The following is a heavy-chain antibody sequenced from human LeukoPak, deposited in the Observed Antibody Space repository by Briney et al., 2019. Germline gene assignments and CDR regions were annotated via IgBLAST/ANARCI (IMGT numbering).Heavy chain of an antibody. CDR2: ISSSSSYI. V-gene: IGHV3-21*01. J-gene: IGHJ4*02. CDR3: TRISLAEGLEF. D-gene: IGHD3/OR15-3a*01. Sequence: KPGGSLRLSCTASRFTFSDYYMNWVRQAPGKGLEWVSSISSSSSYIYYADSVKGRFTISRDNAKNSLYLEMASLKAEDTAVYYCTRISLAEGLEFWGQGILVTVSS. CDR1: RFTFSDYY.